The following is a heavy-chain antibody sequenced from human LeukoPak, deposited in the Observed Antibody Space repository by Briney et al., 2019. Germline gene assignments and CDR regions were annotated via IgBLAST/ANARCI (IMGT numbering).Heavy chain of an antibody. V-gene: IGHV3-7*01. CDR3: ARLMVYAIRRYYYYGMDV. Sequence: GGSLRLSCTASGFTFSSYWMSWVRQAPGKGLEWVANIKQDGSEKYYVDSVKGRFTISRDNAKNSLYLQMNSLRAEDTAVYYCARLMVYAIRRYYYYGMDVWGQGTTVTVSS. CDR1: GFTFSSYW. CDR2: IKQDGSEK. D-gene: IGHD2-8*01. J-gene: IGHJ6*02.